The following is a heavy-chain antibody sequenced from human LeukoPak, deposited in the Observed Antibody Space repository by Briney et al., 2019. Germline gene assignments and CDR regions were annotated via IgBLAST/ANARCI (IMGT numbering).Heavy chain of an antibody. CDR1: GFTFSSYA. Sequence: GRSLRLSCAASGFTFSSYAMTWVRQAPGKGLEWVSTISDGGGSTYYADSVKGRFTISRDNSKNTVYLQMSSLRAEDTAVYYCAKDRWGSGGSGGGDYWGQGTLVTVSS. D-gene: IGHD2-15*01. CDR2: ISDGGGST. V-gene: IGHV3-23*01. J-gene: IGHJ4*02. CDR3: AKDRWGSGGSGGGDY.